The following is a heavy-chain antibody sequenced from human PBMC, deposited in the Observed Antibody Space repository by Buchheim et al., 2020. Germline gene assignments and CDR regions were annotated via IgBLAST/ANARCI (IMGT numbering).Heavy chain of an antibody. CDR1: GFTLSSYS. CDR2: MSGSGGGT. J-gene: IGHJ4*01. Sequence: EVQLLESGGGLVQPGGSLRLSCAASGFTLSSYSMSWVRQAPGKGLEWVSSMSGSGGGTYYADSLKGRFAISRDSSKNTLYLQMNSLRADDTDVYYCAKRGGSTYYFDYWGHGTL. CDR3: AKRGGSTYYFDY. D-gene: IGHD2-15*01. V-gene: IGHV3-23*01.